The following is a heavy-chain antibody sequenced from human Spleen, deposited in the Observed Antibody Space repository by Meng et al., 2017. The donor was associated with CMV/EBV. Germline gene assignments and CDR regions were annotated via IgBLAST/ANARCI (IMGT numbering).Heavy chain of an antibody. V-gene: IGHV5-51*01. D-gene: IGHD6-19*01. CDR1: YW. J-gene: IGHJ4*02. CDR3: ARLVRISSGIAVAGPNPHFDY. CDR2: NYPGDSDT. Sequence: YWSGWVRQMRGKGLEWMGINYPGDSDTRYSPSFKGQVTISADKSISTAYLQWSSLKASDTAMYYCARLVRISSGIAVAGPNPHFDYWGQGTLVTVSS.